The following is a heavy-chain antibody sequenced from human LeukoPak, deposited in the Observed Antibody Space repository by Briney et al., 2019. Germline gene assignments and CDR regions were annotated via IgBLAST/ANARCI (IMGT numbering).Heavy chain of an antibody. CDR1: GYTFTTYG. CDR3: ARAITQPSLFDY. Sequence: ASVKVSCKASGYTFTTYGISWVRQAPGQGLEWMGWISAYNGNTNYAQKLQGRVTMTTDTSTSTAYMELRSLRSDDTAVYYCARAITQPSLFDYWGQGTLVTVSS. CDR2: ISAYNGNT. V-gene: IGHV1-18*01. J-gene: IGHJ4*02. D-gene: IGHD1-20*01.